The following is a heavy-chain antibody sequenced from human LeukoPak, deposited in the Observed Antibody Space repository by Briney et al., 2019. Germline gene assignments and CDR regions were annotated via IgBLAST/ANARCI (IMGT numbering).Heavy chain of an antibody. D-gene: IGHD6-19*01. CDR3: ARHQGSGWYRAFDI. CDR2: IYYSGST. J-gene: IGHJ3*02. CDR1: GGSISSYY. Sequence: SETLSLTCTVSGGSISSYYWSWIRQPPGKGLEWIGYIYYSGSTNYNPSLKSRVTISVDTSKNQFSLKLSSVTAADTAVYYCARHQGSGWYRAFDIWSQGTMVTVSS. V-gene: IGHV4-59*08.